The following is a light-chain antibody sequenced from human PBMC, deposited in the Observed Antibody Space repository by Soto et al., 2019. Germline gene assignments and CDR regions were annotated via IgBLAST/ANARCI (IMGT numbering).Light chain of an antibody. CDR2: AAS. CDR3: QQSYRTPHP. CDR1: QSISSY. Sequence: DIQMTQSPSSLSASVGDRVTITCRANQSISSYLNWYQQKPGKAPKLLIYAASTLQRGVSSRFSGSGSGTDFTLTIRSLQLDDFATYYCQQSYRTPHPLGQGTKLDTK. V-gene: IGKV1-39*01. J-gene: IGKJ2*01.